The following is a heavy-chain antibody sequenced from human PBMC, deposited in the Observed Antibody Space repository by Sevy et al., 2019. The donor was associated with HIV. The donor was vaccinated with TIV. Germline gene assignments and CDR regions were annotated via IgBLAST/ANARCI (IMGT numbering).Heavy chain of an antibody. CDR1: GGTFSSYA. D-gene: IGHD3-22*01. Sequence: ASVKVSCKASGGTFSSYAIHWVRQAPGQGLEWMGGIIPIFGTTNYAQKVQGRVTITADESTSTSNMELSSLRSEETAVYYCAWGVTMIRGGGDYFDYWGQGTLVTVSS. J-gene: IGHJ4*02. CDR3: AWGVTMIRGGGDYFDY. V-gene: IGHV1-69*13. CDR2: IIPIFGTT.